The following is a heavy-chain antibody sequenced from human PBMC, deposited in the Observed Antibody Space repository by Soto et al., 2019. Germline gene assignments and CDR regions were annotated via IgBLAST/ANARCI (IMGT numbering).Heavy chain of an antibody. CDR3: AHLWVVEADYFDY. J-gene: IGHJ4*02. CDR2: INRDGSDS. V-gene: IGHV3-7*03. D-gene: IGHD2-15*01. CDR1: GFTFRNYW. Sequence: GGSLRLSCAASGFTFRNYWMTWVRQAPGKGLEWVANINRDGSDSYCVDSLKGRFTISRDNAKSSVYLQMNSLRAEDTAIYYCAHLWVVEADYFDYWGQGTLVNVSS.